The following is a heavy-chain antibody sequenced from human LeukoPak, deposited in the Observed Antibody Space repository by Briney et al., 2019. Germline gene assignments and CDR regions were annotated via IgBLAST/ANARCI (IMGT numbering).Heavy chain of an antibody. CDR1: GGSISSYY. V-gene: IGHV4-59*01. D-gene: IGHD3-10*01. CDR2: IYYSGST. J-gene: IGHJ5*02. CDR3: ARVYPPKTDYYGSEPDYNWFDP. Sequence: PSETLSLTCTVSGGSISSYYWSWIRQPPEKGLEWIGYIYYSGSTNYNPSPKSRVTISVDTSKNQFSLRLSSVTAADTAVYYCARVYPPKTDYYGSEPDYNWFDPWGQGTLVTVSS.